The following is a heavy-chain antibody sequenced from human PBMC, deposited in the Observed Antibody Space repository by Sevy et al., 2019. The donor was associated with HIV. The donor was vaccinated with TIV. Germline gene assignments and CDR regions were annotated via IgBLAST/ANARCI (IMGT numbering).Heavy chain of an antibody. V-gene: IGHV3-48*01. CDR1: GFTFISYG. CDR3: AREGGYSDQGMDV. J-gene: IGHJ6*02. D-gene: IGHD5-18*01. Sequence: GGSLRLSCAASGFTFISYGFNWVRQAPGKGLEWLSYISTGRSTIYYADSVKGRFTISRDNAKKSLYLQMNSLRVEDTAVYYCAREGGYSDQGMDVWGQGTTVTVSS. CDR2: ISTGRSTI.